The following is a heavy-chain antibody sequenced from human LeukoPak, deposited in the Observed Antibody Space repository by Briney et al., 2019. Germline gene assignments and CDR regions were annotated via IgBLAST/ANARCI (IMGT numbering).Heavy chain of an antibody. CDR1: GGSFSGYY. CDR2: INHSGST. V-gene: IGHV4-34*01. J-gene: IGHJ4*02. D-gene: IGHD3-3*01. Sequence: SETLSLTCAVYGGSFSGYYWSWIRQPPGKGLEWIGEINHSGSTNYNPSLKSRVTISVDTSKNHFSLKLSSVTAADTAVYYCARDFRGGYDFWSGYYTPYYFDYWGQGTLVTVSP. CDR3: ARDFRGGYDFWSGYYTPYYFDY.